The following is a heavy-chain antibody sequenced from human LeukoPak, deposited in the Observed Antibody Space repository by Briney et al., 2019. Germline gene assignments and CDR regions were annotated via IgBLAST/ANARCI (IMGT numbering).Heavy chain of an antibody. D-gene: IGHD3-10*01. V-gene: IGHV4-4*07. Sequence: SETLSLTCTVSGGSINIYYWGWVRHPAGKGREWFGRNYTTGTTNYSLSLKSRLTMSLDTSKNQLCIKLRSVTAADTADYYCGRQGYTAIYYFVDYWSQGTLVTVSS. CDR3: GRQGYTAIYYFVDY. CDR2: NYTTGTT. J-gene: IGHJ4*02. CDR1: GGSINIYY.